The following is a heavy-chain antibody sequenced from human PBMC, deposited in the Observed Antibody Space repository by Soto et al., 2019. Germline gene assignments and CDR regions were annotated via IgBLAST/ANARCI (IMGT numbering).Heavy chain of an antibody. CDR2: MNPNSGNT. J-gene: IGHJ6*03. CDR1: GYTFTIYD. D-gene: IGHD6-19*01. V-gene: IGHV1-8*01. CDR3: ARSGSSGWSLPYYYYMDV. Sequence: ASVKVSCTASGYTFTIYDINWVRQATGQGLEWMGWMNPNSGNTGYAQKFQGRVTMTRNTSISTAYMELSSLRSEDTAVYYCARSGSSGWSLPYYYYMDVWGKGTTVTVSS.